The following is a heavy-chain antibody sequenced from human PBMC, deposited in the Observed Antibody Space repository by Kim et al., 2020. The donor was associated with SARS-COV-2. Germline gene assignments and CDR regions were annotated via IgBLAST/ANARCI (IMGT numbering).Heavy chain of an antibody. Sequence: GGSLRLSCAASGFTFSSYAMSWVRQAPGKGLEWVSAISGSGGSTYYADSVKGRFTISRDNSKNTLYLQMNSLRAEDTAVYYCVTLLDNCSGGSCYSSFDYWGQGTLVTVSS. V-gene: IGHV3-23*01. CDR2: ISGSGGST. J-gene: IGHJ4*02. CDR1: GFTFSSYA. CDR3: VTLLDNCSGGSCYSSFDY. D-gene: IGHD2-15*01.